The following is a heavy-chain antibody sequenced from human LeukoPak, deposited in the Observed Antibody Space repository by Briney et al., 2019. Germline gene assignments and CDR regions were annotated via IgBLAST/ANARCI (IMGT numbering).Heavy chain of an antibody. V-gene: IGHV3-30*18. CDR2: ISYDGSNK. CDR1: RFTFSSYG. CDR3: AKVGSSEWYSAFDI. J-gene: IGHJ3*02. Sequence: GGSLRLSCAASRFTFSSYGMHWVRQAPGKGLEWVAVISYDGSNKYYADSVKGRFTISRDNSKNTLYLQMNSLTTEDTAVYYCAKVGSSEWYSAFDIWGQGTIVTVSS. D-gene: IGHD3-22*01.